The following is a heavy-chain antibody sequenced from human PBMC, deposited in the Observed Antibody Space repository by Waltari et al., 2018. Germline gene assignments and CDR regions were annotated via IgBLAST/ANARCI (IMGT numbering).Heavy chain of an antibody. J-gene: IGHJ6*03. V-gene: IGHV4-59*11. D-gene: IGHD3-3*01. CDR1: GASISPHY. Sequence: QVQLKESFPGLLTPSETLSIPAAVCGASISPHYWSWIRQSPGKGMEWIGYLSQSGNTNYNPSLKSRVIISGDTSTNQFSLKLRSVTVADTAVYFCARLERFPTYYMDVWGKGTTVTISS. CDR3: ARLERFPTYYMDV. CDR2: LSQSGNT.